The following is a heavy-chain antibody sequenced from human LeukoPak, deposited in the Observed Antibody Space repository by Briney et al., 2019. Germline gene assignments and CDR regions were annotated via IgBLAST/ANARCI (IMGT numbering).Heavy chain of an antibody. J-gene: IGHJ3*02. CDR2: IIPIFGTA. Sequence: SVKVSCNASGGTFSSYAISWVRQAPGQGLEWMGGIIPIFGTANYAQKFQGRVTITTDESTSTAYMELSSLRSEDTAVYYCARKIGSSSWQQQQPTDAFDIWGQGTMVTVSS. D-gene: IGHD6-13*01. CDR3: ARKIGSSSWQQQQPTDAFDI. V-gene: IGHV1-69*05. CDR1: GGTFSSYA.